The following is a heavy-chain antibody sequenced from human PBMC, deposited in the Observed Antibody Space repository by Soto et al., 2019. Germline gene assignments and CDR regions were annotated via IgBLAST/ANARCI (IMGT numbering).Heavy chain of an antibody. CDR3: ARESRTWVDGVISHGDY. D-gene: IGHD3-10*01. J-gene: IGHJ4*02. CDR2: IRGRNGDT. V-gene: IGHV1-18*01. CDR1: GYIFTSND. Sequence: QVKFAQSGAEVKEPGDSVKVSCRASGYIFTSNDITWVRQAPGQGLECMGWIRGRNGDTHYAPKFRGRVTVTRDTSPSTAYMELRSLRSDDTAVYYCARESRTWVDGVISHGDYCGQGTLVTVSS.